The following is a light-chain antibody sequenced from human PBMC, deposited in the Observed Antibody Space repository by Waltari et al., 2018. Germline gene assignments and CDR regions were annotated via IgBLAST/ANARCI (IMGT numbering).Light chain of an antibody. CDR3: LAWDASLSGWV. CDR1: SSNLENNY. Sequence: QSVLTQPPSTSGTPGQAVTISCSGRSSNLENNYVYWYQQLPGTAPKLLVYWNNRRPSGLTDRFFASKSGTSASLAISGLRSEDEGDYYCLAWDASLSGWVFGGGTKVTVL. CDR2: WNN. J-gene: IGLJ3*02. V-gene: IGLV1-47*01.